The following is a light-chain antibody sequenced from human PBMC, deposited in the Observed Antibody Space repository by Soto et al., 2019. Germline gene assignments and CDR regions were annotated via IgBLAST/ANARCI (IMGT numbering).Light chain of an antibody. V-gene: IGLV2-11*01. J-gene: IGLJ1*01. CDR2: DVN. CDR3: CSYAGSYTLV. CDR1: SSDVGGYNY. Sequence: QSVLTQPRSVSGSPGQSVTISCTGTSSDVGGYNYVSWYQQHPGKAPKLMIYDVNKRPSGVLDRFSGSKSGNTASLTISGLQAEDEADYYCCSYAGSYTLVFGTGTKVTVL.